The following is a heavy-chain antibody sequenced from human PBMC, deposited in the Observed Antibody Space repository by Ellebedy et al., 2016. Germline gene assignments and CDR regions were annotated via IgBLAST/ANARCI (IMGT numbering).Heavy chain of an antibody. CDR1: GYNFTSYD. CDR3: ARRGSTIMVRGVISWFDP. J-gene: IGHJ5*02. V-gene: IGHV1-8*01. CDR2: MNPNSGNT. Sequence: ASVKVSCKASGYNFTSYDINWVRQATGQGLEWMGWMNPNSGNTGYAQKFQGRVTMTRNTSISTAYMELSSLRSEDTAVYYCARRGSTIMVRGVISWFDPWGQGTLVTVSS. D-gene: IGHD3-10*01.